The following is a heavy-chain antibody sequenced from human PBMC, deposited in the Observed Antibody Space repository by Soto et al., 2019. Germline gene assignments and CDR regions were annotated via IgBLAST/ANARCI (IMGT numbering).Heavy chain of an antibody. D-gene: IGHD2-2*01. J-gene: IGHJ6*02. V-gene: IGHV1-69*12. CDR3: ARQYCISTRCHYYGMDV. Sequence: QVQLVQSGAEVKKPGSSVKVSCKASGGTFSTCSISWVRQAPGQGLEWMGGIIPMFGTANYAQKFQGRVTITADESTSTGYMELSSLRPEDTAVYYSARQYCISTRCHYYGMDVCGQGTTVTVSS. CDR2: IIPMFGTA. CDR1: GGTFSTCS.